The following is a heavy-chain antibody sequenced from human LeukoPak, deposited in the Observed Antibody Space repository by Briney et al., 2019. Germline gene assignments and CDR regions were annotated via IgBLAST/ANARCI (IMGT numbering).Heavy chain of an antibody. CDR2: IYSGGST. Sequence: GGSLRLSCAASGFTVSSNYMSWVRQAPGKGLEWVSGIYSGGSTYYAASVKGRFTISRDNSKNTLFLQLNSLRAEDTDVYFCARVGAVTFDYWGEGSLVTVSS. D-gene: IGHD4-17*01. CDR1: GFTVSSNY. J-gene: IGHJ4*02. V-gene: IGHV3-53*01. CDR3: ARVGAVTFDY.